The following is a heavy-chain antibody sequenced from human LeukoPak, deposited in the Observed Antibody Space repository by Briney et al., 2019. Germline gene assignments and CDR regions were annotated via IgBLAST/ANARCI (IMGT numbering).Heavy chain of an antibody. J-gene: IGHJ5*02. CDR2: ISYDGSNK. D-gene: IGHD3/OR15-3a*01. CDR1: GFTFSGYA. Sequence: GRSLRLSCAASGFTFSGYAMHWVRQAPGKGLEWVAVISYDGSNKYYADSVKGRFTISRDNSKNTLYLQMNSLRAEDTAVYYCARGTGWFDPWGQGTLVTVSS. V-gene: IGHV3-30-3*01. CDR3: ARGTGWFDP.